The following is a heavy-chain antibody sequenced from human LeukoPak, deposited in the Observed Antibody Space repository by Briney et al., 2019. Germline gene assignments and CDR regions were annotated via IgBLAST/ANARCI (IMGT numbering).Heavy chain of an antibody. D-gene: IGHD1-20*01. J-gene: IGHJ6*03. Sequence: ASVKVSCKASGYTFTGYYMHWVRQAPGQGLEWMGWINPNSGGTNYAQKFQGRVTMTRDTSISTAYMELSRLRSDDTAVYYCVRGPGPITGDYYYYYYMDVWGKGTTVTVSS. CDR2: INPNSGGT. CDR1: GYTFTGYY. CDR3: VRGPGPITGDYYYYYYMDV. V-gene: IGHV1-2*02.